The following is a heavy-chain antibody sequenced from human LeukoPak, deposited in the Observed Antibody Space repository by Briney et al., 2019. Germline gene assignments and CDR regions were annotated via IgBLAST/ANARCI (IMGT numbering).Heavy chain of an antibody. Sequence: PSETLSLTCAVYGGSFSGYYWSWIRQPPGKGLEWIGEINHSGSTNYNPSLKSRVTISVDTSKNQFSLKLSSVTAADTAVYYCARALGVRFLEWSPSPYYMDVWGKGTTVTVSS. CDR3: ARALGVRFLEWSPSPYYMDV. D-gene: IGHD3-3*01. CDR1: GGSFSGYY. CDR2: INHSGST. J-gene: IGHJ6*03. V-gene: IGHV4-34*01.